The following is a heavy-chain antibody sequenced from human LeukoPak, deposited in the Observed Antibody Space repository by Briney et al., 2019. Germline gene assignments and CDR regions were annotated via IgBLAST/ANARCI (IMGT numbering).Heavy chain of an antibody. Sequence: GGSLRLSCAASGFTFSTYWMSWVRQAPGKGLEWVANIKQDGSEKYYVYSVKGRFTISRDNAKNLLYLQMNSLRAEDTAMYYCARDTDHDSGDYEGNWFDPWGQGTLVTVSS. CDR3: ARDTDHDSGDYEGNWFDP. D-gene: IGHD4-17*01. CDR1: GFTFSTYW. J-gene: IGHJ5*02. CDR2: IKQDGSEK. V-gene: IGHV3-7*01.